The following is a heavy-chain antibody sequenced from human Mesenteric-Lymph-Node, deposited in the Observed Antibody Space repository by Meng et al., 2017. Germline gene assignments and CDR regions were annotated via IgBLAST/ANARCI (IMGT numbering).Heavy chain of an antibody. CDR1: GVTFTNFG. CDR2: ISGSRGST. V-gene: IGHV3-23*01. Sequence: EVQLLESGGGLLQSGGSLRLSCAASGVTFTNFGMSWVRQAPGKGLEWVSTISGSRGSTYYADSVKGRFTISRDNSKNTLYLQMNSLRAEDTAVYYCAKDQPDYGDYQEDYWGQGALVTVSS. D-gene: IGHD4-17*01. CDR3: AKDQPDYGDYQEDY. J-gene: IGHJ4*02.